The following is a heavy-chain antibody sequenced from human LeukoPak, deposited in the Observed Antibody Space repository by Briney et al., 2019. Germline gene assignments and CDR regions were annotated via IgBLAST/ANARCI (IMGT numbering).Heavy chain of an antibody. CDR3: ARARGTWIQLLGYYYTDV. V-gene: IGHV1-24*01. Sequence: EASVKVSCKVSGYTLTELSMHWVRQAPGKGFEWMGRFDPEKGETIYAQKFQGRVTMTEDTSTDTAYMELSSLRSEDTAVYYCARARGTWIQLLGYYYTDVWGKGTTVTVSS. D-gene: IGHD5-18*01. CDR2: FDPEKGET. CDR1: GYTLTELS. J-gene: IGHJ6*03.